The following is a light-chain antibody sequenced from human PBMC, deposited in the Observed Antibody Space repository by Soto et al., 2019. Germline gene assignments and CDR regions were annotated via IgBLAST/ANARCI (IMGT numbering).Light chain of an antibody. V-gene: IGLV1-40*01. CDR1: SSNIGAAYY. CDR2: GNS. J-gene: IGLJ1*01. Sequence: QAVLTQPPSVSGAPGQRVTISCTGNSSNIGAAYYVHWYQQLPGTAPKLLIFGNSNRPSGVPDRFSGSKSGTSASLAITGLQAKDEADYFCQSYDSSLSGSVFGPGTKLTVL. CDR3: QSYDSSLSGSV.